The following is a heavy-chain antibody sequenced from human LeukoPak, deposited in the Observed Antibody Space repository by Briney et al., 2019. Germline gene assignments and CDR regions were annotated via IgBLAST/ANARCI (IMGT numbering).Heavy chain of an antibody. CDR1: GYTLTELS. V-gene: IGHV1-24*01. Sequence: ASVKVSCKVSGYTLTELSMHWVRQAPGKGLEWMGGFDPEDGETIYAQKFQGRVTMTEDTSTDTAYMELSSPRSEDTAVYYCATGPDPYYYGSGSYLSGMDVWGKGTTVTVSS. D-gene: IGHD3-10*01. J-gene: IGHJ6*04. CDR2: FDPEDGET. CDR3: ATGPDPYYYGSGSYLSGMDV.